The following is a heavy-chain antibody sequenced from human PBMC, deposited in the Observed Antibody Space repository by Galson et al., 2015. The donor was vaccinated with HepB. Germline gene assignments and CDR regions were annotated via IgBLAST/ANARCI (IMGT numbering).Heavy chain of an antibody. J-gene: IGHJ4*02. CDR2: IYNSGST. CDR3: ARGARFFDF. V-gene: IGHV4-59*11. D-gene: IGHD3-3*01. Sequence: ETLSLTCTVSGGPINNLYWTWMRQPPGKGLEWIGYIYNSGSTKYNPSLMSRVTISVDSPKNQFSLRLNSVTAADTAIYYCARGARFFDFWGPGTLVTVFS. CDR1: GGPINNLY.